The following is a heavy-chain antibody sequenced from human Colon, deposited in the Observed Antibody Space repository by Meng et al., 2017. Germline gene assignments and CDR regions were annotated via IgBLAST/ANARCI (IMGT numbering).Heavy chain of an antibody. J-gene: IGHJ4*02. D-gene: IGHD2-8*02. CDR1: GGSITNSNW. CDR2: TYGSVNT. CDR3: AKNGAYCLEY. V-gene: IGHV4-4*02. Sequence: QGQRREPGPGLGKPSGTLSLTCAFSGGSITNSNWWSWVRQPPGKGLEWIGQTYGSVNTAYNPSLKSRVTISVDKSKNQLSLTLSSVTAADTAVYYCAKNGAYCLEYWGQGILVTVSS.